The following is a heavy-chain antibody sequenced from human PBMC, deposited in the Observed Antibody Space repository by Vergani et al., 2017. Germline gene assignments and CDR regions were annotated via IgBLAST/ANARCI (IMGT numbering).Heavy chain of an antibody. D-gene: IGHD1-1*01. CDR1: GFTFSSYD. CDR3: ARGGAGAAAERRERPYYYYGMDV. CDR2: IGTAGDP. V-gene: IGHV3-13*05. J-gene: IGHJ6*02. Sequence: EVQLVESGGGLVQPGGSLRLSCAASGFTFSSYDMHWVRQATGKGLEWVSAIGTAGDPYYPGSVKGRFTISRENAKNSLYLQMNSLRAGDTAVYYCARGGAGAAAERRERPYYYYGMDVWGQGTTVTVSS.